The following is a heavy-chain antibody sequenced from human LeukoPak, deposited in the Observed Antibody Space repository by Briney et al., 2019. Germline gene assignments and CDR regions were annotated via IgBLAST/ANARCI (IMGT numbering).Heavy chain of an antibody. V-gene: IGHV3-21*01. CDR2: ISSSSSYI. CDR3: ARDRERWLQRRYMDV. CDR1: GFTFSSYS. Sequence: GGSLRLSCAPSGFTFSSYSMNWVRQAPGKGLEWVSSISSSSSYIYYADSVKGRFTISRDNAKNSLYLQMNSLRAEDTAVYYCARDRERWLQRRYMDVWGKGTTVTVSS. D-gene: IGHD5-24*01. J-gene: IGHJ6*03.